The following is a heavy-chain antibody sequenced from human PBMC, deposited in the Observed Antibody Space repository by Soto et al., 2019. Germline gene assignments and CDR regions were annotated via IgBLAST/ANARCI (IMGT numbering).Heavy chain of an antibody. CDR3: AKDLFTDGPYGMDV. Sequence: GGSLRLSCAASGFTFSSYDMHWVRQAPGKGLEWVAVISYDGSNKYYADSVKGRFTISRDNSKNTLYLQMNSLRAEDTAVYYYAKDLFTDGPYGMDVWGQGTTVTVSS. J-gene: IGHJ6*02. CDR1: GFTFSSYD. V-gene: IGHV3-30*18. CDR2: ISYDGSNK. D-gene: IGHD3-16*01.